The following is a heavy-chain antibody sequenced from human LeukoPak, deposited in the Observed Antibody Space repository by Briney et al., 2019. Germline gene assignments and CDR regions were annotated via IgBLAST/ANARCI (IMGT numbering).Heavy chain of an antibody. V-gene: IGHV1-18*01. CDR3: ARLFDDGTSNTLPLGY. D-gene: IGHD1-14*01. CDR2: VSAYKSKT. J-gene: IGHJ4*02. Sequence: ASVKVSCKASGGTFSSYAITWVRQVPGGGLEYMGWVSAYKSKTTFAQKFEGRVTMTTDTSTSTVFMELGSLTSDDTAVFYCARLFDDGTSNTLPLGYWGQGTLVTVSS. CDR1: GGTFSSYA.